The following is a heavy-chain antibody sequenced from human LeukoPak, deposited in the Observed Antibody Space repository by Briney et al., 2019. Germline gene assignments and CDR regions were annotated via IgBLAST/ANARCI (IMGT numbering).Heavy chain of an antibody. Sequence: GASVKVSCKASGYTFTGYYMHWVRQAPGQGLEWMGWINPNSGGIDYAQKFQGRVTMTRDTSISTAYMELSSLRSEDTAVYYCAWRRGSDLINWFDPWGQGTLVTVSS. V-gene: IGHV1-2*02. CDR2: INPNSGGI. CDR1: GYTFTGYY. D-gene: IGHD3-3*01. CDR3: AWRRGSDLINWFDP. J-gene: IGHJ5*02.